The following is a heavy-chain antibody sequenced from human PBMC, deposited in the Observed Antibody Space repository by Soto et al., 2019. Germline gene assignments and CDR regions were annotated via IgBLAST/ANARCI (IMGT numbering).Heavy chain of an antibody. CDR2: ISVSGTTT. CDR3: ARDLGYSNGHPFDY. J-gene: IGHJ4*02. D-gene: IGHD4-4*01. Sequence: EVQLLESGGGLVQPGGSLRLSCAGSGFIFSSYAMSWVRQAPGKGLEWVSAISVSGTTTYYADSVKGRFTISRDNSKNTLYLQMNSLRAEDTAVYYCARDLGYSNGHPFDYWGQGTLVTVSS. CDR1: GFIFSSYA. V-gene: IGHV3-23*01.